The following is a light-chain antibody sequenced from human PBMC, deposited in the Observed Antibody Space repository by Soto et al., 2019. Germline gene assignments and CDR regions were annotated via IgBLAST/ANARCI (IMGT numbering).Light chain of an antibody. CDR3: QVSTCHSCR. V-gene: IGKV1-5*01. CDR2: DAS. Sequence: DIQITQSHHSLSASVGDRVTISCRASENINNWLAWYQQRPGKAPKLLISDASSLQSGVPSRFTGSGSGTEFSLTITCLQPDDFATYYCQVSTCHSCRFAHGTKVDVK. CDR1: ENINNW. J-gene: IGKJ1*01.